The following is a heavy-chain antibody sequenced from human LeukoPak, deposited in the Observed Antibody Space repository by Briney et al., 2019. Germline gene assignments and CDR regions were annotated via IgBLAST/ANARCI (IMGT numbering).Heavy chain of an antibody. V-gene: IGHV4-39*07. J-gene: IGHJ4*02. CDR2: IFHTGTT. D-gene: IGHD1-26*01. Sequence: SETLSLTCTVSRGSITRNNYYWGWVRQPPGKGLEWIGSIFHTGTTYYNPSLKSRVTISLDMSKNQFSLKLTSVTAADTAVYYCGRDPYNGSYDYWGQGILVTVSS. CDR1: RGSITRNNYY. CDR3: GRDPYNGSYDY.